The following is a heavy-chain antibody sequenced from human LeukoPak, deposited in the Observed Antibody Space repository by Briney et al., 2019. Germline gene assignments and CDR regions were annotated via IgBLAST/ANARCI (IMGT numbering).Heavy chain of an antibody. CDR3: ARGRSYFWSGYSSYFDY. D-gene: IGHD3-3*01. Sequence: SETLSLTCAVYGGSFSGYYWSWIRQPPGKGLEWIGEINHSGSANYNPSLKSRVTISVDTSKNQFSLKLSSVTAADTAVYYCARGRSYFWSGYSSYFDYWGQGTLVTVSS. J-gene: IGHJ4*02. V-gene: IGHV4-34*01. CDR2: INHSGSA. CDR1: GGSFSGYY.